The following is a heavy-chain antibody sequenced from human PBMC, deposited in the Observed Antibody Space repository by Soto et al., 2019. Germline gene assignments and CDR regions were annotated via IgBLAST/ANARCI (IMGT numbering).Heavy chain of an antibody. J-gene: IGHJ5*02. D-gene: IGHD3-3*01. CDR3: AREADFLNWFDP. Sequence: EVQLVKSGGGLVQPGGSLRLSCAASGFTFSSYSMNWVRQAPGKGLEWVSYISSSSSTIYYADSVKGRFTISRDHAKNSLSLQMNSLRAEDTAVYYCAREADFLNWFDPWGQGTLVTVSS. CDR2: ISSSSSTI. CDR1: GFTFSSYS. V-gene: IGHV3-48*01.